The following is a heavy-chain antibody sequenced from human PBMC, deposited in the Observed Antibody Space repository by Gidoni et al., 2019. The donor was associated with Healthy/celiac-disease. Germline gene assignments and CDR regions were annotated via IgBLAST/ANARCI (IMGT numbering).Heavy chain of an antibody. J-gene: IGHJ4*02. CDR2: MSSSSSYT. Sequence: QVQLVESGGGLVKPGGSLRPSCEDSGFTFSDYYMSWIRQAPGKGLEWVSYMSSSSSYTNYADSVKSRFTISRDNATNSLYLQMNSLRAEDTAVYYCASQSSAYEQTDYWGQGTLVTVSS. CDR3: ASQSSAYEQTDY. CDR1: GFTFSDYY. V-gene: IGHV3-11*06. D-gene: IGHD5-12*01.